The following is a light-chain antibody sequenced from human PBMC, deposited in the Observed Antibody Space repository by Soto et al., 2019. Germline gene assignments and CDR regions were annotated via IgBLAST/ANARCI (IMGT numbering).Light chain of an antibody. Sequence: DIQMTQSPSSLSASVGDRVSITCRASQSISTYLNWYQQKPGMAPKVLIYAASRLQSGVPSRFSGSGSGTDFTLTISSLQPEDFATYYCHQTYAHPWTFGHGTKVEIK. CDR2: AAS. CDR3: HQTYAHPWT. J-gene: IGKJ1*01. CDR1: QSISTY. V-gene: IGKV1-39*01.